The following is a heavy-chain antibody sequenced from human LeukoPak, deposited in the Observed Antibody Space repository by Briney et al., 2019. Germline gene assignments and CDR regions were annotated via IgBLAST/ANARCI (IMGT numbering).Heavy chain of an antibody. J-gene: IGHJ5*02. D-gene: IGHD6-25*01. V-gene: IGHV3-74*01. CDR3: ATDVTGSEDR. Sequence: GGSLRLSCVVSGFPFGNFWMHWVRQVPGKGLVWVARMDTDGRTTDYADSVKGRFTISRDNARNTLYSQMRSLRADDTALYYCATDVTGSEDRWGQGTLVTVSS. CDR2: MDTDGRTT. CDR1: GFPFGNFW.